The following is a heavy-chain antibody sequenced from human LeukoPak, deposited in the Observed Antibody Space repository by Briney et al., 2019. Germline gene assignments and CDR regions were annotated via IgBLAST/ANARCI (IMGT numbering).Heavy chain of an antibody. V-gene: IGHV4-59*01. D-gene: IGHD1-26*01. CDR1: GASISSYY. CDR2: IYYSGST. J-gene: IGHJ6*02. Sequence: SETLSLTSTVSGASISSYYWCWIRQPPGKGLEWIGYIYYSGSTNYNPSLKSRVTISVDTSKNQFSLKLSSVTAADTAVYYCARARELLNYYYGMDVWGQGTTVTVSS. CDR3: ARARELLNYYYGMDV.